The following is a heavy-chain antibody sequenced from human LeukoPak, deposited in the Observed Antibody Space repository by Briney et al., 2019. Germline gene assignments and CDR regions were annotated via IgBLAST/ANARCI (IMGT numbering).Heavy chain of an antibody. CDR1: GFTFSSFG. J-gene: IGHJ4*02. D-gene: IGHD7-27*01. V-gene: IGHV3-48*03. CDR3: ARDWGRGAFFDY. Sequence: PGGSLRLSCAASGFTFSSFGMNWVRQAPGKGLEWVSYISSSGTTIYYADSVKGRFTISRDNAKNSLYLQMNSLRAEDTAVYYCARDWGRGAFFDYWGQGTLVTVSS. CDR2: ISSSGTTI.